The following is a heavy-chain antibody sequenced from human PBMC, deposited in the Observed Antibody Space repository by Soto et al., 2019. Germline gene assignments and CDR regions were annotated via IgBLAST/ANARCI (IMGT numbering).Heavy chain of an antibody. CDR1: GFTFSSYA. J-gene: IGHJ4*02. Sequence: EVQLLESGGGLVQPGGSLRLSCAASGFTFSSYAMSWVRQAPGKGLEWVSRISDTGGNTYYADSVKGRFTISRDSSKNTLYLQKNSLRADDTAIYDCAKVGELAVGGFDYWGQGTLVTVSS. CDR3: AKVGELAVGGFDY. V-gene: IGHV3-23*01. D-gene: IGHD2-15*01. CDR2: ISDTGGNT.